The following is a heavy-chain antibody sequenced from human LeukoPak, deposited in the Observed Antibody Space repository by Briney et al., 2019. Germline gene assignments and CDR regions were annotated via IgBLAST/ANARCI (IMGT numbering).Heavy chain of an antibody. CDR1: GGSISSYY. D-gene: IGHD3-9*01. J-gene: IGHJ4*02. CDR3: ARVWEDYDILTGLKYYFDY. CDR2: IYYSGST. Sequence: SETLSLTCTVSGGSISSYYWSWIRQPPGKGLEGFGYIYYSGSTNYNPSLKSRVTISVDTSKNQFSLKLSSVTAADTAVYYCARVWEDYDILTGLKYYFDYWGQGTLVTVSS. V-gene: IGHV4-59*01.